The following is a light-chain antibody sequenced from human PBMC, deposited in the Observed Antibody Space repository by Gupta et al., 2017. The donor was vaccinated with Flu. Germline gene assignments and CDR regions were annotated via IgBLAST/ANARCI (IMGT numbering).Light chain of an antibody. V-gene: IGLV2-14*03. CDR3: SSYTTSTTWV. CDR1: SSDIGTYNY. CDR2: DVS. J-gene: IGLJ3*02. Sequence: SSTISCTGTSSDIGTYNYASWYQQYPGKGPRLIIYDVSNRLSGVSNRFSGSKSGNTASLTISGLQAEDEADYYCSSYTTSTTWVFGGGTKVTVL.